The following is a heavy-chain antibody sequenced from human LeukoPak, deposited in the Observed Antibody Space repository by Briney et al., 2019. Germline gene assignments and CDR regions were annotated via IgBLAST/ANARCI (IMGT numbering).Heavy chain of an antibody. V-gene: IGHV4-34*01. Sequence: SETLSLTCAVYGGSFSGYYWSWIRQPPGKGLEWIGEINHSGSTNYNPSLKSRVTISVDTSKNQFSLKLSSVTAADTAVYYCAREKQTASGYYYYMDVWGKGTTVTVSS. CDR3: AREKQTASGYYYYMDV. D-gene: IGHD1/OR15-1a*01. J-gene: IGHJ6*03. CDR2: INHSGST. CDR1: GGSFSGYY.